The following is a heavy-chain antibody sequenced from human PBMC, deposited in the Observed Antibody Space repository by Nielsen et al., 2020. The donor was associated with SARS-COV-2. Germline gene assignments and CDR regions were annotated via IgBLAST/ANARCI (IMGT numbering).Heavy chain of an antibody. Sequence: WVRQAPGQGLGWMGGIIPIFGAANYAQKFQGRVTITADESTSTAYMELSSLRSEDTAVYYCAIATFLYYDFWSGYSVNYYYYMDVWGKGTTVTVSS. J-gene: IGHJ6*03. V-gene: IGHV1-69*01. CDR3: AIATFLYYDFWSGYSVNYYYYMDV. D-gene: IGHD3-3*01. CDR2: IIPIFGAA.